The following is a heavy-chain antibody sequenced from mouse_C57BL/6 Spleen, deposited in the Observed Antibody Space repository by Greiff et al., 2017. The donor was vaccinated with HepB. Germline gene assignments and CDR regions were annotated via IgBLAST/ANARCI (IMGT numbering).Heavy chain of an antibody. CDR2: IRSKSNNYAT. D-gene: IGHD3-3*01. Sequence: EVQGVESGGGLVQPKGSLKLSCAASGFSFNTYAMNWVRQAPGKGLEWVARIRSKSNNYATYYADSVKDRFTISRDDSESMLSLQMNNLKTEDTAMYYCVLGQGGYFDYWGQGTTLTVSS. CDR1: GFSFNTYA. CDR3: VLGQGGYFDY. V-gene: IGHV10-1*01. J-gene: IGHJ2*01.